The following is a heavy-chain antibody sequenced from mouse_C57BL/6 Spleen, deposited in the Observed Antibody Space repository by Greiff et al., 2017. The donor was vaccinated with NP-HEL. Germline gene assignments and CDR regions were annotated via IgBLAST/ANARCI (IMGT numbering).Heavy chain of an antibody. CDR1: GFSLSTFGMG. D-gene: IGHD2-1*01. J-gene: IGHJ1*03. CDR3: ARMEGYGNYGGVSYWYFDV. CDR2: IWWDDDK. V-gene: IGHV8-8*01. Sequence: QVQLKESGPGILQPSQTLSLTCSFSGFSLSTFGMGVGWIRQPSGKGLEWLAHIWWDDDKYYNPALKSRLTISKDTSKNQVFLKIANVDTADTATYYCARMEGYGNYGGVSYWYFDVWGTGTTVTVSS.